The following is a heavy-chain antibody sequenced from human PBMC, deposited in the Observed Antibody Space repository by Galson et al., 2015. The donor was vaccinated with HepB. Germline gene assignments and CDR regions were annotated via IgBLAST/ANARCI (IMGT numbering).Heavy chain of an antibody. J-gene: IGHJ3*02. Sequence: SVKVSCKASGFTFTSSAMQWVRQARGQRLEWIGWIVVGSGNTDYAQKFQERVTITRDMSTSTAYMELSSLRSEDTAVYYCAADWGKDLILTGYYAFDIWGQGTMVTVSS. D-gene: IGHD3-9*01. CDR2: IVVGSGNT. CDR1: GFTFTSSA. V-gene: IGHV1-58*02. CDR3: AADWGKDLILTGYYAFDI.